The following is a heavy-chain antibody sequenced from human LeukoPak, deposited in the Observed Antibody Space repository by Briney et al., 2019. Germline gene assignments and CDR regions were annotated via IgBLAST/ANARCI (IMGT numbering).Heavy chain of an antibody. Sequence: GGSLKLSCAASGFTFSVSAMHWVRQASGKGLEWVGRVRSRANNYATAYAASVKGRFTISRDDSKNMAYLQMNSLKTEDTAVHYCTRHSEYSSSLSFDPWGQGTLVTVSS. D-gene: IGHD6-6*01. CDR3: TRHSEYSSSLSFDP. V-gene: IGHV3-73*01. CDR2: VRSRANNYAT. J-gene: IGHJ5*02. CDR1: GFTFSVSA.